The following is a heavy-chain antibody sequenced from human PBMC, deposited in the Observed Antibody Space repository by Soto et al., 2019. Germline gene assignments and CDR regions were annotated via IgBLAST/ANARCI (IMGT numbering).Heavy chain of an antibody. Sequence: QVQLVQSGAEVKKPGSSVTVSCKASGGTFDNYAISWVRQAPGQGLEWLGGIIPIFGAANYAQKFQGRVTITADRSTSTAYMDLSSLRSDDTAMYYCARDLEGYYDRSGYYPARYDDWGQGTLVTVSS. J-gene: IGHJ4*02. CDR3: ARDLEGYYDRSGYYPARYDD. CDR1: GGTFDNYA. CDR2: IIPIFGAA. D-gene: IGHD3-22*01. V-gene: IGHV1-69*06.